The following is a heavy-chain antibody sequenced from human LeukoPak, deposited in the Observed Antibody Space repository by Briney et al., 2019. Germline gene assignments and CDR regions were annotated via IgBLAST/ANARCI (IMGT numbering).Heavy chain of an antibody. V-gene: IGHV4-61*01. CDR1: GGSVSSGSYY. CDR2: IYYSGST. CDR3: ARADIVVVPAAKDDAFDI. Sequence: KPSETLSLTCTVSGGSVSSGSYYWSWIRQPPGKGLEWIGYIYYSGSTNYNPSLKSRVTISVDTSKNQFPLKLSSVTAADTAVYYCARADIVVVPAAKDDAFDIWGQGTMVTVSS. J-gene: IGHJ3*02. D-gene: IGHD2-2*01.